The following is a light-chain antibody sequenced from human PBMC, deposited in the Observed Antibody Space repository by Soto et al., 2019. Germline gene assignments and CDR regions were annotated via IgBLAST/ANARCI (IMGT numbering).Light chain of an antibody. J-gene: IGLJ3*02. Sequence: QSVLTQQPSASATPGQRVTISCSGSSSNIGSNTVNWYQQLPGTAPKLLIYKSNQRPSGVPDRFSGSKSGTSASLAISGLQSEDEADYYCAAWDDRLNGRVFGGGTKL. CDR1: SSNIGSNT. V-gene: IGLV1-44*01. CDR3: AAWDDRLNGRV. CDR2: KSN.